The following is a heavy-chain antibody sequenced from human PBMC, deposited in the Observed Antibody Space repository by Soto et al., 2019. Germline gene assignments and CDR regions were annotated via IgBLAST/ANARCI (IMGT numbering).Heavy chain of an antibody. CDR2: IFWSYDK. Sequence: SGPTLVNPTQTLTLTCTFSGFSLSTSGVGVGWIRQPPGKALEWLALIFWSYDKRYSPSLKSRLTITKDTSKNQVVLTMTNMDPVDTAPYYCAHSRSCTNGVCYDFDYWGQGPLVTVSS. CDR3: AHSRSCTNGVCYDFDY. J-gene: IGHJ4*02. D-gene: IGHD2-8*01. CDR1: GFSLSTSGVG. V-gene: IGHV2-5*01.